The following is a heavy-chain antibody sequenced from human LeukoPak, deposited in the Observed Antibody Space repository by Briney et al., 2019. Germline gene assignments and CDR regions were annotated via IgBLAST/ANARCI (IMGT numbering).Heavy chain of an antibody. CDR1: GFTFSSYA. CDR2: ISSSGSTI. V-gene: IGHV3-48*04. D-gene: IGHD1-20*01. J-gene: IGHJ3*02. CDR3: ARDKGITGTVIAFDI. Sequence: GGSLRLSCAASGFTFSSYAMSWVRQAPGKGLEWVSYISSSGSTIYYADSVKGRFTISRDNAKNSLYLQMNSLRAEDTAVYYCARDKGITGTVIAFDIWGQGTMVTVSS.